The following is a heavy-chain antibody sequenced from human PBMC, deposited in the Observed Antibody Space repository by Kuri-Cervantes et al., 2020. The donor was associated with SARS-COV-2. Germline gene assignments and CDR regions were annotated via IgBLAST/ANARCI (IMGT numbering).Heavy chain of an antibody. CDR1: GFTASSNY. D-gene: IGHD3-3*01. J-gene: IGHJ5*02. CDR3: AKDGPFRFLEWPRPPNWLDR. Sequence: GESLKISCAVSGFTASSNYMSWVRQAPGKGLEWVSVIYSGGTTYYADSVKGRFTISRDNSRNTVSLQMKNLRVEDTAVYYCAKDGPFRFLEWPRPPNWLDRWGQGTLVTVSS. CDR2: IYSGGTT. V-gene: IGHV3-53*01.